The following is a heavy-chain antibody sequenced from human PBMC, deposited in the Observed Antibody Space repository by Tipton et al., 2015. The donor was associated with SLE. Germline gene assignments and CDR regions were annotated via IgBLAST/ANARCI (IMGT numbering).Heavy chain of an antibody. D-gene: IGHD3-3*01. V-gene: IGHV4-39*07. Sequence: TLSLTCTVSGGSISSGDYYWGWIRQPPGKGLEWIGSIHHRGRTYYSPSLKSRVTISVDTSKNQFSLNLGSVTAADTAVYYCARESYDSWSGYYRGYYFYMDVWDKGSTVTVSS. J-gene: IGHJ6*03. CDR1: GGSISSGDYY. CDR3: ARESYDSWSGYYRGYYFYMDV. CDR2: IHHRGRT.